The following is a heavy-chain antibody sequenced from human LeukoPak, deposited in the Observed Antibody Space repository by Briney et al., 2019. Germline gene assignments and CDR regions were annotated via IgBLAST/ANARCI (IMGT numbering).Heavy chain of an antibody. D-gene: IGHD3-22*01. J-gene: IGHJ5*02. Sequence: ASVKVSCKASGGTFSSYAISWVRQAPGQGLEWMGGIIPIFGTANYAQKFQGRVTITVDESTSAAYMELSSLRSEDTAVYYCASPSDDYDSSGYYFRWFDPWGQGTLVTVSS. CDR1: GGTFSSYA. CDR2: IIPIFGTA. CDR3: ASPSDDYDSSGYYFRWFDP. V-gene: IGHV1-69*13.